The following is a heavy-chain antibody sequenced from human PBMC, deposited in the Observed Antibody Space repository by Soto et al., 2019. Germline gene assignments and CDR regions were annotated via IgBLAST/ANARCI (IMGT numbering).Heavy chain of an antibody. CDR1: GYSVSSSDYY. J-gene: IGHJ4*02. CDR3: ARPRNGFTMVRGVIWGYFDY. D-gene: IGHD3-10*01. Sequence: SETLSLTCSVSGYSVSSSDYYWAWIRQPPGKGLEWIGSMLYSGLTYYNPSLKSRVTLSVDTSKNQFSVRLNSVTASDTAVYYCARPRNGFTMVRGVIWGYFDYWGQGTLVTVSS. V-gene: IGHV4-39*01. CDR2: MLYSGLT.